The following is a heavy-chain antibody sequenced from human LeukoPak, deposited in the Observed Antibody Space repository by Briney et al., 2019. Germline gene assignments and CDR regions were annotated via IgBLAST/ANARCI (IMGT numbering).Heavy chain of an antibody. V-gene: IGHV4-59*01. CDR3: ARLYSSSWVDY. CDR1: GGSISSYY. CDR2: IYYSGST. D-gene: IGHD6-13*01. J-gene: IGHJ4*02. Sequence: SEALSLTCTVSGGSISSYYWSWIRQPPGKGLEWIGYIYYSGSTNYNPSLKSRVTISVDTSKNQFSLKLSSVTAADTAVYYCARLYSSSWVDYWGQGTLVTVSS.